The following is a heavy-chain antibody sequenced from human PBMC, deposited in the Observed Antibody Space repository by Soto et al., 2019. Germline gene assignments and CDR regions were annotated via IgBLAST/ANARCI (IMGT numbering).Heavy chain of an antibody. CDR1: GFTFSSYG. J-gene: IGHJ4*02. D-gene: IGHD3-3*01. Sequence: GESLKISCAASGFTFSSYGMHWVRQAPGKGLEWVAVISYDGSNKYYADSVKGRFTISRDNSKNTLYLQMNSLRAEDTAVYYCAKSKHDFWSGLYYFDYWGQGTLVTVSS. V-gene: IGHV3-30*18. CDR3: AKSKHDFWSGLYYFDY. CDR2: ISYDGSNK.